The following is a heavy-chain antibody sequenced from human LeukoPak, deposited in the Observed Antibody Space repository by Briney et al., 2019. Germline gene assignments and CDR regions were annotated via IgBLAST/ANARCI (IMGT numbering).Heavy chain of an antibody. CDR1: GYSFTSYW. J-gene: IGHJ4*02. Sequence: GESLRISCKGSGYSFTSYWISWVRQMPGKGLEWMGRIDPSDSYTNYSPSFQGHVTISAGKSISTAYLQWSSLKASDTAMYYCARSASSSYDILTGYPARILGYWGQGTLVTVSS. CDR2: IDPSDSYT. D-gene: IGHD3-9*01. CDR3: ARSASSSYDILTGYPARILGY. V-gene: IGHV5-10-1*01.